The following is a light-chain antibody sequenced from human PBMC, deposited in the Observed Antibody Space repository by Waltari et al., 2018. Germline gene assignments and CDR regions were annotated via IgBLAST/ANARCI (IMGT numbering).Light chain of an antibody. CDR3: QSYDGSGSWV. Sequence: FMLTQPHSVSESPGKTITISCTRSSGSIASNFVQWYQQRPGSAPTTVIYEDHQRPSGVPDRFSASFDSSSNSASLTISGLKTEDGAEYYCQSYDGSGSWVFGGGTKLTVL. V-gene: IGLV6-57*04. CDR1: SGSIASNF. J-gene: IGLJ3*02. CDR2: EDH.